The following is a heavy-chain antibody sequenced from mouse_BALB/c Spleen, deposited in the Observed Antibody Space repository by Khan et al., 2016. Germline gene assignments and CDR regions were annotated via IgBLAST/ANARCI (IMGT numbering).Heavy chain of an antibody. CDR2: INPSTGYT. Sequence: VQLQESGAELAKPGASVKMSCKASGYTFTSYWMHWVKQRPGQGLEWIGYINPSTGYTEYNQKFKDKATLTADKSSSTAYMQRSSLTSEGSAVYYCAYYGNCDYWGQGNTLTVSS. CDR1: GYTFTSYW. V-gene: IGHV1-7*01. D-gene: IGHD2-1*01. CDR3: AYYGNCDY. J-gene: IGHJ2*01.